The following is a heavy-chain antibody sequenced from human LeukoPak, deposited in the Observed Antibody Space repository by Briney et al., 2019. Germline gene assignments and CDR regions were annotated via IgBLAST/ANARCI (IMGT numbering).Heavy chain of an antibody. V-gene: IGHV1-2*02. CDR3: ARDQEAAADLGADV. J-gene: IGHJ6*04. D-gene: IGHD6-13*01. CDR2: LNPNSGGT. Sequence: ASVKVSCKASGYTFTGYYMHWVRQAPGQGLEWMGWLNPNSGGTNYAQKFQGRVTMTRDTSISTAYMELSRLRSDDTAVYYCARDQEAAADLGADVWGKGTTVTVSS. CDR1: GYTFTGYY.